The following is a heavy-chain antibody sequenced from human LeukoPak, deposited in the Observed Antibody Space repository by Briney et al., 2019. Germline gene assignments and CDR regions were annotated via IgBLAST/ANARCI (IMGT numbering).Heavy chain of an antibody. CDR1: GGCISSYY. CDR2: IYTSGST. Sequence: SETLSLTCTVSGGCISSYYWSWIRQTAAKGLEWIGRIYTSGSTNYNPSLKSRVTMSVDTSKNQFSLKLSSVTAADTAVYYCARVAVAGTFYYYYYMDVWGKGTTVTISS. D-gene: IGHD6-19*01. V-gene: IGHV4-4*07. J-gene: IGHJ6*03. CDR3: ARVAVAGTFYYYYYMDV.